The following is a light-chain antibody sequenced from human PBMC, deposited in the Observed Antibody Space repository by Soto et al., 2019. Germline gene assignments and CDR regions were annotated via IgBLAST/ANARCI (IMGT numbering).Light chain of an antibody. J-gene: IGLJ3*02. Sequence: QSALTQPASVSGSPGQSITISCTGTSSDVGSYNLVSWYQQHTGKAPKVMMYEVSKRPSGVSNSFSGSKSGNTASLTISGLQAEDEADYYCCSYAGSSTWVFGGGTKLTVL. CDR2: EVS. V-gene: IGLV2-23*02. CDR3: CSYAGSSTWV. CDR1: SSDVGSYNL.